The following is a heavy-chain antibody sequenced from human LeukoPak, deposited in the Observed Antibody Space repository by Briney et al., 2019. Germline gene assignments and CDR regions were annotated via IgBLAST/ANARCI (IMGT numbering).Heavy chain of an antibody. CDR2: ISSSGSNI. V-gene: IGHV3-11*04. CDR1: GFTFSDYY. CDR3: ARDLGAFDI. J-gene: IGHJ3*02. D-gene: IGHD7-27*01. Sequence: GGSLRLSCAASGFTFSDYYMSWMRQAPGKGLEWVSYISSSGSNIYYADSVKGRFTISRDNAKNSLYLQMNSLRAEDTAVYYCARDLGAFDIWGQGTMVTVSS.